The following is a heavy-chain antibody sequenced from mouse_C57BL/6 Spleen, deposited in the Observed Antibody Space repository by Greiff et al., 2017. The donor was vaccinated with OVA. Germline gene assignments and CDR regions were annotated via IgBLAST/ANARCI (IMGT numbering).Heavy chain of an antibody. V-gene: IGHV5-6*01. J-gene: IGHJ4*01. CDR2: ISSGGSYT. Sequence: EVQLVESGGDLVKPGGSLKLSCAASGFTFSSYGMSWVRQTPDKRLAWVATISSGGSYTYYPDSVKGRFTISRDNAKNTLYLQMSSLKSEDTAMYYCARQGGKGDAMDYWGQGTSVTVSS. D-gene: IGHD1-1*02. CDR1: GFTFSSYG. CDR3: ARQGGKGDAMDY.